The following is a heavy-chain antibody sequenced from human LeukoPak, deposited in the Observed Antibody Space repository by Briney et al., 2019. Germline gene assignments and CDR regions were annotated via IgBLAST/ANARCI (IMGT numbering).Heavy chain of an antibody. D-gene: IGHD2-15*01. CDR3: AREPLGYCSGGSCSPQLVYGMDV. J-gene: IGHJ6*02. Sequence: SQTLSLTCAISGDSVSNKNTAWNWIRQSPSRGLEWLGRTYYRSKWHNTYAASVKSRITINPDTSKNQFSLQLNSVTPEDTAVYFCAREPLGYCSGGSCSPQLVYGMDVWGQGTTVTVSS. V-gene: IGHV6-1*01. CDR2: TYYRSKWHN. CDR1: GDSVSNKNTA.